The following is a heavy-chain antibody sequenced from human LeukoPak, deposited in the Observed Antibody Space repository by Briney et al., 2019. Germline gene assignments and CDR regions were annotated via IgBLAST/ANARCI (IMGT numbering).Heavy chain of an antibody. CDR3: ARGEAAAGLYYFDY. V-gene: IGHV4-34*01. CDR2: INHSGST. J-gene: IGHJ4*02. Sequence: SETLSLTCAVYGGSFSGYYWSWIRQPPGKGLEWIGEINHSGSTNYNPPLKSRVTISVDTSKNQFSLKLSSVTAADTAVYYCARGEAAAGLYYFDYWGQGTLVTVSS. CDR1: GGSFSGYY. D-gene: IGHD6-13*01.